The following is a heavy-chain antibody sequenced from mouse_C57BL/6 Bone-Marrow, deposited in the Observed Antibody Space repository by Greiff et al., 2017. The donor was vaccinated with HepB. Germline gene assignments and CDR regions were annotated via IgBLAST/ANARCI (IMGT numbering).Heavy chain of an antibody. CDR2: ISNLAYSI. V-gene: IGHV5-15*01. J-gene: IGHJ4*01. Sequence: EVKLMESGGGLVQPGGSLKLSCAASGFTFSDYGMAWVRQAPRKGPEWVAFISNLAYSIYYADTVTGRFTISRENAKNTLYLEMSSLRSEDTAMYYCARGTTVVDAMDYWGQGTSVTVSS. D-gene: IGHD1-1*01. CDR1: GFTFSDYG. CDR3: ARGTTVVDAMDY.